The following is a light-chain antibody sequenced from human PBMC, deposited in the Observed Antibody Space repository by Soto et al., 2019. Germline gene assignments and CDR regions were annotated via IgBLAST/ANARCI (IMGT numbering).Light chain of an antibody. V-gene: IGKV1-5*03. CDR2: KAS. J-gene: IGKJ4*01. Sequence: DIQMTQSPSTLSASVGDRVTITCRASQSISSWLAWYQQKPGKAPKLLIFKASTLESGVPSRFSGSGSGTEFTLTISCLQPDDFATYYCQQYNSYSPLTFGGGTKVE. CDR3: QQYNSYSPLT. CDR1: QSISSW.